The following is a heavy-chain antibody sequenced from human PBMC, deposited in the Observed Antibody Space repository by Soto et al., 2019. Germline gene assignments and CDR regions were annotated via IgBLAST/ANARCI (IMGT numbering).Heavy chain of an antibody. CDR2: IYQNGNT. J-gene: IGHJ4*02. V-gene: IGHV4-30-2*01. CDR3: ARFPPYCSGGSCGAY. Sequence: QLQLQESGSGLVKPSQTLSLTCAVSGGSISSGGYSWSWIRQPPGKGLEWIGYIYQNGNTYYNPSLKSRVTISVDRSKNQFSLMLSSVTAADTAVYYRARFPPYCSGGSCGAYWGQGTLVTVSS. D-gene: IGHD2-15*01. CDR1: GGSISSGGYS.